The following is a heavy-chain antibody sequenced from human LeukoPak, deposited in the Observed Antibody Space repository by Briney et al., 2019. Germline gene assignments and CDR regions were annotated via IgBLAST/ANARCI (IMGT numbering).Heavy chain of an antibody. CDR1: GDSINSLDL. V-gene: IGHV4-4*02. Sequence: SETLSLTCTVSGDSINSLDLWSWVRQPPGKGLEWIGEMYLSGTTHSNPSVKSRVTISVDTSKNQFSLKLSSVTAADTAVYYCATHDYYDSSGGFDYWGQGTLVTVSS. J-gene: IGHJ4*02. CDR3: ATHDYYDSSGGFDY. D-gene: IGHD3-22*01. CDR2: MYLSGTT.